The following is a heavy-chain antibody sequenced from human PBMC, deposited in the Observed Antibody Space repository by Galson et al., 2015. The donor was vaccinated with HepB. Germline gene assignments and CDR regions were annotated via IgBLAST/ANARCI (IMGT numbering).Heavy chain of an antibody. CDR2: ISAYNGKT. CDR1: GYTFIPYA. J-gene: IGHJ4*02. D-gene: IGHD3-3*01. V-gene: IGHV1-18*01. Sequence: SVKVSCKASGYTFIPYAFTWVRQAPGQGLEWMGWISAYNGKTDYAEKVQGRVTMTTDTSTSTGYMELRNLRSDDTAVYYCATGLFVFGVVMLDYWGQGTLVTVSS. CDR3: ATGLFVFGVVMLDY.